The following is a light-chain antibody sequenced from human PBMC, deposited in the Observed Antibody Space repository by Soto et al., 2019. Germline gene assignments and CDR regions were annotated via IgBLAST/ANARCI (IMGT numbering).Light chain of an antibody. CDR2: DAS. V-gene: IGKV1-33*01. Sequence: DIQMTQSPSSLSASVGDRVTITCQASHDIKKYLNWYQQKPHKVPKLLIHDASTLATGVPSSFTGSGSGTDFTLTINSLQPEDVATYYCQQFVDLPLTFGGGTKV. CDR1: HDIKKY. CDR3: QQFVDLPLT. J-gene: IGKJ4*01.